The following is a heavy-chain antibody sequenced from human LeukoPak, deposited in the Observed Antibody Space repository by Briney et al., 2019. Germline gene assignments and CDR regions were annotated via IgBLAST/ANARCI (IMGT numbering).Heavy chain of an antibody. V-gene: IGHV4-34*01. CDR2: INHSGNT. J-gene: IGHJ3*02. CDR1: GGSFSGYY. CDR3: ARVGPANDAFDI. Sequence: SETLSLTCAVYGGSFSGYYWSWIRQPPGKGLEWIGEINHSGNTNYNPSLKSRVTISVDTSKNQFSLKLSSVTAADTAVYYCARVGPANDAFDIWGQGTMVTVSS. D-gene: IGHD2-15*01.